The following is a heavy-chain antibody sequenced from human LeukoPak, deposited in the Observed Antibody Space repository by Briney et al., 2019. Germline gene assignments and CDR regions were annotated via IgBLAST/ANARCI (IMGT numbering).Heavy chain of an antibody. Sequence: ASVKVSCKASGYTFTSYYMHWVRQAPGQGLEWMGIINPSGGSTSYAQKLQGRVTMTTDTPTSTAYMELRSLRSDDTAVYYCARQCGSLCPFDYWGQGTLVTVSS. CDR1: GYTFTSYY. V-gene: IGHV1-46*01. J-gene: IGHJ4*02. D-gene: IGHD1-26*01. CDR3: ARQCGSLCPFDY. CDR2: INPSGGST.